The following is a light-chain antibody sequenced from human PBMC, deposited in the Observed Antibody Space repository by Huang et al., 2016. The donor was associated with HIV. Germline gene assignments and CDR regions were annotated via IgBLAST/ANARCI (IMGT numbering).Light chain of an antibody. Sequence: EIVMTQSPATLSVSPGERATLSCRASQSVSRNLAWYQQNPGQAPRLLIYGASTRATCIPARFSGSGSGTEFTLTISSLQSEDFAVYYCQQYNNWPKVFTFGPGTKVDIK. CDR3: QQYNNWPKVFT. CDR2: GAS. V-gene: IGKV3-15*01. CDR1: QSVSRN. J-gene: IGKJ3*01.